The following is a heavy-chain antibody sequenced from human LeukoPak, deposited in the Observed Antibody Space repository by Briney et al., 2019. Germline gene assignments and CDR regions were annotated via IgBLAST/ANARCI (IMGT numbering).Heavy chain of an antibody. CDR1: GFTISSYS. V-gene: IGHV3-21*01. Sequence: GGSLRLSCAASGFTISSYSMNWVRQAPGKGLEWVSSISSSSSYIYYADSVKGRFTISRDNAKNSLYLQMNSLRAEDTAVYYCARVDSGYSGYGPFLNWGQGTLVTVSS. CDR3: ARVDSGYSGYGPFLN. D-gene: IGHD5-12*01. CDR2: ISSSSSYI. J-gene: IGHJ4*02.